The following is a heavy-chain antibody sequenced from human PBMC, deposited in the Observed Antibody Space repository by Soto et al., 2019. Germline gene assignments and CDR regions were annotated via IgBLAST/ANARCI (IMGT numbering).Heavy chain of an antibody. CDR1: GFTFSSYA. CDR2: ISYDGSNK. CDR3: ARVTHNVLLWFGELAY. J-gene: IGHJ4*02. Sequence: GGSLTLSCAASGFTFSSYAMHWVRQAQGKGLEWVAVISYDGSNKDYADSVKGRFTNSRDNSKNTLYLKMNSLRAEDTAVYYCARVTHNVLLWFGELAYWGQGTLVTVSS. V-gene: IGHV3-30*04. D-gene: IGHD3-10*01.